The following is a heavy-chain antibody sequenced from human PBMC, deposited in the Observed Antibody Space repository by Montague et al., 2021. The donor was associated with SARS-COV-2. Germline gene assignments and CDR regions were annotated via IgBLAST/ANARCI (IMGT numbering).Heavy chain of an antibody. J-gene: IGHJ4*02. D-gene: IGHD3-10*01. CDR1: GGSISSSSYY. CDR2: IYYSGST. Sequence: SETLSLTCTVSGGSISSSSYYWGWIRQPPGKGLEWIGSIYYSGSTYYNPSLKSRVTISVDTSKNQFSLKLSSVTAADTAVYYCAKLLWFKGGFDYWGQGTLVPVSS. V-gene: IGHV4-39*07. CDR3: AKLLWFKGGFDY.